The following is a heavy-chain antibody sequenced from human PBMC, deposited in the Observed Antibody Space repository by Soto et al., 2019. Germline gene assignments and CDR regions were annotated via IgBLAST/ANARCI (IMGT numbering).Heavy chain of an antibody. CDR3: ARSAVGGIRYFDWWFDY. Sequence: QVQLVQSGAEVKKPGSSVKVSCKASGGTFSSYAISLVRQAPGQGLEWMGGIIPIFGTANYAQKFQGRVTITADESTSTAYMELSSLRSEDTAVYYCARSAVGGIRYFDWWFDYWGQGTLVTVSS. J-gene: IGHJ4*02. V-gene: IGHV1-69*01. CDR2: IIPIFGTA. D-gene: IGHD3-9*01. CDR1: GGTFSSYA.